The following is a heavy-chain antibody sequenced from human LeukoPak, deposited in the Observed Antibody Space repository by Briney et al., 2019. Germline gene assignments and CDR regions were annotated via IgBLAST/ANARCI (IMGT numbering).Heavy chain of an antibody. CDR2: IYYSGST. Sequence: SETLSLTCTVSGGSISSSNYYWGRIRQPPGKGLEWIGSIYYSGSTYYNPSLKSRVTISVDTSKNQFSLKLSSVTAADTAVYYCAREDLKGGDYGGFDYWGQGTLVTVPS. CDR1: GGSISSSNYY. CDR3: AREDLKGGDYGGFDY. D-gene: IGHD4-23*01. V-gene: IGHV4-39*07. J-gene: IGHJ4*02.